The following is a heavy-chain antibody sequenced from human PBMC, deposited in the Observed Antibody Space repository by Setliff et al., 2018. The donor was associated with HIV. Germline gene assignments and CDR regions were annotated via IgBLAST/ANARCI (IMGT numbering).Heavy chain of an antibody. Sequence: ASVKVSCKASGYTFTGYFIHWVRQAPGQGLEWMGQINPNRGDTKSHHKFADRLIMSRDTSLTTVYMELTRLRSDDTAVYYCARVSSFNKIIREAFDIWGQGTLVTVSS. V-gene: IGHV1-2*06. J-gene: IGHJ3*02. CDR2: INPNRGDT. D-gene: IGHD3-10*01. CDR1: GYTFTGYF. CDR3: ARVSSFNKIIREAFDI.